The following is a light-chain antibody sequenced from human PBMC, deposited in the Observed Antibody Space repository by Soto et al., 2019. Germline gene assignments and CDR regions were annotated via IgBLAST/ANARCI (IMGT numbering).Light chain of an antibody. Sequence: EIVMTQSPDTLSVSPGERATLSCRASQSVSSNLAWYQQKPGQAPRLLIFGAPTRATGIPARFSGSGSGTEFTLTISSLQSEDFAVYYCQQYKNWPPLTFGGGTKVEIK. J-gene: IGKJ4*01. CDR2: GAP. CDR1: QSVSSN. V-gene: IGKV3-15*01. CDR3: QQYKNWPPLT.